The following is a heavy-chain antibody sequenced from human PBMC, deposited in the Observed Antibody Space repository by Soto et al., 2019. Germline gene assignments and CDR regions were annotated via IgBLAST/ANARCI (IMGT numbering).Heavy chain of an antibody. J-gene: IGHJ4*02. CDR1: GFTFSGYY. Sequence: GSLRLSCAASGFTFSGYYVSWIRQAAGNGLEWVSYIISSSSSIYYADSVKGRFTISRDNAKNSLYLQMNSLRAEDTAVYYCASFPPYGDSDYWGQGTQVTVSS. V-gene: IGHV3-11*04. CDR2: IISSSSSI. CDR3: ASFPPYGDSDY. D-gene: IGHD4-17*01.